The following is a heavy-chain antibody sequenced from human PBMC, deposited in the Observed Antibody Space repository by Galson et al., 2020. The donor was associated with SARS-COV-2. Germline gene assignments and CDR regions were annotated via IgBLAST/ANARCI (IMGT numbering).Heavy chain of an antibody. V-gene: IGHV3-23*01. CDR1: GFTFSSYA. CDR3: AKDVKWFGELHGLDY. CDR2: ISGSGGST. Sequence: GGSLRLSCAASGFTFSSYAISWVRQAPGKGLEWVSSISGSGGSTYYADSVKVRFTISRDNSKNTLYLQMNSLRDEDTAVYYCAKDVKWFGELHGLDYWGQGTLVTVSS. D-gene: IGHD3-10*01. J-gene: IGHJ4*02.